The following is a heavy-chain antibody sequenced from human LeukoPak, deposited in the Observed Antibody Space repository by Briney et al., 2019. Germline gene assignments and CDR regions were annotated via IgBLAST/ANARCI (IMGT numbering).Heavy chain of an antibody. CDR2: IYTSGST. Sequence: PSETLSLTCTVSGGSISSYYWSWIRQPPGKGLEWIGYIYTSGSTNYNPSLKSRVTISVDASKNQFSLKLSSVTAADTAVYYCARQGVGATFFDYWGQGTLVTVSS. D-gene: IGHD1-26*01. CDR1: GGSISSYY. V-gene: IGHV4-4*09. CDR3: ARQGVGATFFDY. J-gene: IGHJ4*02.